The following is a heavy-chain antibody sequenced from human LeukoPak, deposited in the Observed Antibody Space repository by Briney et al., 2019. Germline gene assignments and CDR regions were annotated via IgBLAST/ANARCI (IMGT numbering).Heavy chain of an antibody. CDR2: INPNSGGT. CDR1: GYTFTGYY. V-gene: IGHV1-2*04. Sequence: ASVKVSCKASGYTFTGYYMHWVRQAPGQGLEWMGWINPNSGGTNYAQKFQGWVTMTRDTSNSTAYMELSRLRSDDTAVYYCAREGGYSSGWDHIDYWGQGTLVTVSS. D-gene: IGHD6-19*01. CDR3: AREGGYSSGWDHIDY. J-gene: IGHJ4*02.